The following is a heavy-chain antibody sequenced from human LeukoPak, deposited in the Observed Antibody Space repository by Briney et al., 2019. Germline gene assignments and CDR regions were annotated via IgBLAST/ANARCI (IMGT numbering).Heavy chain of an antibody. J-gene: IGHJ4*02. Sequence: GGSLRLSCAASGFTFSDYYMSWIRQAPGKGLEWVSYISSSSYRKYADSVKGRFTISRDNAKNSLYLQMNSLRAEDMAVYYCAAGGNFDYWGQGTLVTVSS. V-gene: IGHV3-11*03. D-gene: IGHD4-23*01. CDR2: ISSSSYR. CDR1: GFTFSDYY. CDR3: AAGGNFDY.